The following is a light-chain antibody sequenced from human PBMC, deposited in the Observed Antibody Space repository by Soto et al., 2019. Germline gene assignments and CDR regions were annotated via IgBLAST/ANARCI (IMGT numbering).Light chain of an antibody. CDR3: TSYITRSAMV. J-gene: IGLJ3*02. V-gene: IGLV2-18*02. Sequence: QSALTQPPSVSGSPGQSVTISCIGTSSDIGSYDRVSWYQQSPGTAPKLIIYEVTNPPSGVAGRFSGSKSGNTASLTISGLQAEDEADYCCTSYITRSAMVFGGGTKLTVL. CDR2: EVT. CDR1: SSDIGSYDR.